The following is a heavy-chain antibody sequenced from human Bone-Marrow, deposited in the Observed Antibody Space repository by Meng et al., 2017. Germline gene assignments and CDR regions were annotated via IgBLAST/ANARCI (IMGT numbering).Heavy chain of an antibody. CDR3: AIFDSDDAFDF. J-gene: IGHJ3*01. CDR2: TYYRSMRHN. CDR1: GDSVASSSTT. D-gene: IGHD3-9*01. V-gene: IGHV6-1*01. Sequence: SETLSLTCAISGDSVASSSTTWNWIRQSPSRGLEWLGSTYYRSMRHNDYAVSGRSRIIINADASKKQFSLPLNSVAPEDTSVYYCAIFDSDDAFDFWGQGTLVTVSS.